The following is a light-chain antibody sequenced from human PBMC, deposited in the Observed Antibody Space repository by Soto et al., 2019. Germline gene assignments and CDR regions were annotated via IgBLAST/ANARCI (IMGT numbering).Light chain of an antibody. CDR3: QQYSSWPPKYT. J-gene: IGKJ2*01. Sequence: EIVMTQSPATLSVSPGERVTVSCRASQSVSSNLAWYQQKPGQAPRLLIYGASTRATGIPVKFSGSGSGTEFTLTISSLQSEDFAVYYCQQYSSWPPKYTFGQGTKLEIK. CDR2: GAS. CDR1: QSVSSN. V-gene: IGKV3-15*01.